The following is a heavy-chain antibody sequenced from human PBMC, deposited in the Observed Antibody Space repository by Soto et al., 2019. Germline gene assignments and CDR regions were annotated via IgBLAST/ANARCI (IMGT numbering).Heavy chain of an antibody. CDR1: GYSSSSGYY. J-gene: IGHJ6*02. CDR3: ARDRGGYSYGHPYYYGMDV. Sequence: KTSETLSLTCAVSGYSSSSGYYWGWIRQPPGKGLEWIGSIYHSGSTYYNPSLKSRVTISVDTSKNQFSLKLSSVTAADTAVYYCARDRGGYSYGHPYYYGMDVWGQGTTVTVSS. CDR2: IYHSGST. V-gene: IGHV4-38-2*02. D-gene: IGHD5-18*01.